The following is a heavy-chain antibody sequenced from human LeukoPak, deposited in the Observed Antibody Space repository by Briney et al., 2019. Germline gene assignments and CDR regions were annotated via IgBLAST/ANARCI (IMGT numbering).Heavy chain of an antibody. CDR2: ISFDGSNK. D-gene: IGHD2-8*02. CDR3: AKDHYDTGGTYSFDP. J-gene: IGHJ5*02. Sequence: PGGYLRLYCAASGFTFSSYGMHWVRQAPGKGLEWVAVISFDGSNKYYADSVKGRFTISRDNSKNRLYLQMNSLRAEDTAVYYCAKDHYDTGGTYSFDPWGQGTLVTVSS. V-gene: IGHV3-30*18. CDR1: GFTFSSYG.